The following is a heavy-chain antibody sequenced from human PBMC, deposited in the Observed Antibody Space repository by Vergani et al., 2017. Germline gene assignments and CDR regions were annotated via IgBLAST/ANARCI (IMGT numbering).Heavy chain of an antibody. CDR1: AYSISSGFF. J-gene: IGHJ4*02. V-gene: IGHV4-38-2*02. CDR3: VRDKTYYDTLIGYAGYYFDS. CDR2: MDYNGLA. Sequence: QVQLQESGPGLVRPSETLSLTCTVPAYSISSGFFWGWLRPPPGQGLEWIGSMDYNGLAYYHPSLKSRVTISVDTPKNHFSLKLSYVTAADTAVYYCVRDKTYYDTLIGYAGYYFDSWGQGARVTVS. D-gene: IGHD3-9*01.